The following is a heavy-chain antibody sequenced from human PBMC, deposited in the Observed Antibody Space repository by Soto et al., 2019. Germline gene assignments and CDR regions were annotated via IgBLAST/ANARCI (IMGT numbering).Heavy chain of an antibody. D-gene: IGHD1-1*01. CDR3: ARELERVFDY. Sequence: QVQLVESGGGVVQPGRSLRLSCAASGFTFSSYAMHWVRQAPGKGREGGAVIAYDGRNKYYADSVKGRFTISRDNSKNTLYLQMNSLRIEDTAVYYCARELERVFDYWGQGTLVTVSS. J-gene: IGHJ4*02. CDR2: IAYDGRNK. CDR1: GFTFSSYA. V-gene: IGHV3-30*04.